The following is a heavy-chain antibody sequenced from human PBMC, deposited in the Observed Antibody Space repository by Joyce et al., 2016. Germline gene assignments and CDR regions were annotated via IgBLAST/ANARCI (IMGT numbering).Heavy chain of an antibody. CDR1: GYSFTSYV. J-gene: IGHJ4*02. D-gene: IGHD3/OR15-3a*01. CDR2: STGNDNT. V-gene: IGHV1-3*01. Sequence: QVQLVQSGAEMKKPGASVRVSCKASGYSFTSYVMHWVRQAPGQRLEWMGWSTGNDNTKYSQQFQGRVTITRDTSASTIYMELSSLRSEDTAIYYCAREGAVNGLDLDYWGQGTLVTVSS. CDR3: AREGAVNGLDLDY.